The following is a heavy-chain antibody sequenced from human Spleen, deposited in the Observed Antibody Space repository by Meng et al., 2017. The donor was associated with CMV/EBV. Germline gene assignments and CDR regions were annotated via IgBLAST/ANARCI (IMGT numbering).Heavy chain of an antibody. J-gene: IGHJ4*02. CDR3: ARVSDLETRLSNSHSDD. D-gene: IGHD1-1*01. V-gene: IGHV3-30*04. CDR2: ISNNGAKK. CDR1: T. Sequence: TRQGDRKAKGKGLEWMKIISNNGAKKYYADSGKGRFTISRDNPKNTVFLQMDGLRAEDSALYYCARVSDLETRLSNSHSDDWGQGTLVTVSS.